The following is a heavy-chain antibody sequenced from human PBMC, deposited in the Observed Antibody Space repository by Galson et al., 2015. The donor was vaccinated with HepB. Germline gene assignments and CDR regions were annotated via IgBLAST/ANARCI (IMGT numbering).Heavy chain of an antibody. CDR2: SCTDGDR. V-gene: IGHV3-13*05. D-gene: IGHD4-23*01. CDR1: AFTYHISV. J-gene: IGHJ3*02. CDR3: AGVRWVDRAFDI. Sequence: PLRLSGVAHAFTYHISVLHGARQVPRKDLEGVPASCTDGDRFYADSVRGRFTISRENAKNSWYLQMNSLRVKDTAVYYCAGVRWVDRAFDIWGQGTMVTVSS.